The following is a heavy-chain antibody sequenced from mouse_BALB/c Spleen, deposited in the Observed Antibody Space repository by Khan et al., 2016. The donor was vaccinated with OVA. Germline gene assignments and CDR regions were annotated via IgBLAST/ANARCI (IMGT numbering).Heavy chain of an antibody. CDR1: GFSLTTYG. D-gene: IGHD2-12*01. Sequence: QVQLQQSGPGLVQPSQSLSITCTVSGFSLTTYGIHWVRQSPGKGLEWLGVIWSGGSTDSNAPFKSRLSISKDNSKSQVFFKMNSLQADDTAIYYWARSSYRYDFTYWGQGTLVTVAA. J-gene: IGHJ3*01. CDR2: IWSGGST. CDR3: ARSSYRYDFTY. V-gene: IGHV2-2*01.